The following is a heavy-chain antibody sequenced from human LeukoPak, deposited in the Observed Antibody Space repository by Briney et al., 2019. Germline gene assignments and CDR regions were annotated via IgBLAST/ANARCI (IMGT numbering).Heavy chain of an antibody. CDR3: AKDETIWFGELLPNPGFDY. CDR2: ISYDGSNK. J-gene: IGHJ4*02. V-gene: IGHV3-30*18. D-gene: IGHD3-10*01. CDR1: GFTFSSYG. Sequence: GGSLRLSCAASGFTFSSYGMHWVRQAPGKGLEWVAVISYDGSNKYYADSVKGRFTISRDNSKNTLYLQMNSLRAEDTAVYYCAKDETIWFGELLPNPGFDYWGQGTLVTVSS.